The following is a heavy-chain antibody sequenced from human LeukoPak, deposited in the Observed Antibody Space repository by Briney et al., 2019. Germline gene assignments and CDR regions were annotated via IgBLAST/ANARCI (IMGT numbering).Heavy chain of an antibody. CDR2: INSDGRTT. CDR1: GSTFSNNW. J-gene: IGHJ4*02. CDR3: AMIKEG. V-gene: IGHV3-74*01. Sequence: GGSLRLSCAASGSTFSNNWMHWVRQAPGKGLVWVSRINSDGRTTTYADSVKGRVTISRDNAKNTLYLQMNSLRAEDTAVYYCAMIKEGWGQGTLVTVSS. D-gene: IGHD3-22*01.